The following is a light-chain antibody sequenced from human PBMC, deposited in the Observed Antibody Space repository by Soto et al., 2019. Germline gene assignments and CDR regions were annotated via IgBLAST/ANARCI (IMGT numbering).Light chain of an antibody. CDR2: GAS. CDR3: QQYDTSPRT. Sequence: EIVLTQSPSTLSSSPGERVSLSCRASQSISNSYLAWYQQKPGQAPRLLIFGASNRATGSPDGFSGSGSGTDFTLTISRLEPEDVAMYYCQQYDTSPRTFGQGTKLEIK. J-gene: IGKJ2*01. CDR1: QSISNSY. V-gene: IGKV3-20*01.